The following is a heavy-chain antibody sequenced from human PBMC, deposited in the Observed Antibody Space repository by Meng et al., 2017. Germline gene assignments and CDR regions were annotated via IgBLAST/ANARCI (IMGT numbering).Heavy chain of an antibody. CDR1: GFTFSRYG. V-gene: IGHV3-33*01. CDR3: ARGLSTTYWYFDL. CDR2: IWYDGSNK. J-gene: IGHJ2*01. Sequence: QLWATGGGLVKPGWSRSLSWEASGFTFSRYGMHGVRQVTGKGLEWGAVIWYDGSNKYYADSVKGRFTISRDNSKNTLYLQMNSLRAEDTAVYYCARGLSTTYWYFDLWGRGTLVTVSS. D-gene: IGHD2/OR15-2a*01.